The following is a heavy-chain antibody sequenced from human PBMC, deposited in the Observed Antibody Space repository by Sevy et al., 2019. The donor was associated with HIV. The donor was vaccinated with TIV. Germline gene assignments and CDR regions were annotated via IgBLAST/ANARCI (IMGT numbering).Heavy chain of an antibody. V-gene: IGHV5-51*01. D-gene: IGHD3-16*02. Sequence: GESLKISCKGSGYSFTSYWIGWVRQMPGKGLEWMGIIYPGDSDTRYSPSFQGQVTISADKSISTAYLQWSSLKASDTAMYYCARTITFGGVIVDNDAFDIWGQGTMVTVSS. CDR2: IYPGDSDT. CDR1: GYSFTSYW. J-gene: IGHJ3*02. CDR3: ARTITFGGVIVDNDAFDI.